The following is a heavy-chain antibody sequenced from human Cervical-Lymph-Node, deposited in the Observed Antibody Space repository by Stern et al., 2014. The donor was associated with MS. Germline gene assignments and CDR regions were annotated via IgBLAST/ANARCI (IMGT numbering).Heavy chain of an antibody. CDR2: VYYSGST. D-gene: IGHD1-26*01. CDR1: GGSISSGSFY. V-gene: IGHV4-39*01. CDR3: ARLEYTTSYYSHYFDY. Sequence: QVQLQESGPGLVKPSETLSLSCTVSGGSISSGSFYWGWIRQPPGKGLEWIGTVYYSGSTYYNLSLKSRVTLSVDPSNNQFSLTLNSVTAADTAVYYCARLEYTTSYYSHYFDYWGQGALVTVSS. J-gene: IGHJ4*02.